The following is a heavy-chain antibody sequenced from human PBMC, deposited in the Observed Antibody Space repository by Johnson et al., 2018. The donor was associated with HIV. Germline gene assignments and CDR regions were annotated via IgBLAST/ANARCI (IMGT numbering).Heavy chain of an antibody. CDR2: ISYDGSNK. Sequence: QVQLVESGGGVVQPGRSLRLSCAASGFTFSSYAMHWVRQAPGKGLAWVTLISYDGSNKYYADSVKGRFTISRDNSKNSLYLQMNSLRAEDTAVYSCAKCGDADAFDIWGQGTMVTVSS. J-gene: IGHJ3*02. V-gene: IGHV3-30-3*02. CDR3: AKCGDADAFDI. D-gene: IGHD3-10*01. CDR1: GFTFSSYA.